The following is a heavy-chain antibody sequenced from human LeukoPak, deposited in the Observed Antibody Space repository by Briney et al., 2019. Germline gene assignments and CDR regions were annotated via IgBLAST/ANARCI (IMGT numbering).Heavy chain of an antibody. CDR2: IYYSGST. D-gene: IGHD3-22*01. V-gene: IGHV4-39*01. CDR1: GGSISSSSYY. Sequence: KTSETLSLTCTVSGGSISSSSYYWGWIRQPPGKGLEWIGSIYYSGSTYYNPSLKSRVTISVDTSKNQFSLKLSSVTAADTAVYYCARVLNSSGYYLGYWGQGTLVTVSS. J-gene: IGHJ4*02. CDR3: ARVLNSSGYYLGY.